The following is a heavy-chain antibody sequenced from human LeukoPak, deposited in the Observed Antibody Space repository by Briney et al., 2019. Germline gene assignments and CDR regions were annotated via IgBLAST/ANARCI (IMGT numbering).Heavy chain of an antibody. Sequence: SETLSPTCPVSGGSISSYYWSWIRQPAGKGLEWIGRIYTSGSTNYNPSLKSRVTMSVDTSKNQFSLKLSSVTAADTAVYYCARAGSRAVAGPYYYYGMDVWGQGTTVTVSS. CDR3: ARAGSRAVAGPYYYYGMDV. V-gene: IGHV4-4*07. D-gene: IGHD6-19*01. CDR1: GGSISSYY. J-gene: IGHJ6*02. CDR2: IYTSGST.